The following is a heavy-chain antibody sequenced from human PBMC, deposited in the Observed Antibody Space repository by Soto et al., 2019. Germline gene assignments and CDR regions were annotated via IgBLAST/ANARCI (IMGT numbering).Heavy chain of an antibody. CDR1: GFTFSSYG. Sequence: GGSLRLCCAASGFTFSSYGMHWVRQAPGKGLEWVAVISYDGSNKYYADSVKGRFTISRDNSKNTLYLQMNSLRAEDTAVYYCAKTLLAYCSGGSCPPYGYWGQGTLVTVSS. V-gene: IGHV3-30*18. CDR3: AKTLLAYCSGGSCPPYGY. D-gene: IGHD2-15*01. CDR2: ISYDGSNK. J-gene: IGHJ4*02.